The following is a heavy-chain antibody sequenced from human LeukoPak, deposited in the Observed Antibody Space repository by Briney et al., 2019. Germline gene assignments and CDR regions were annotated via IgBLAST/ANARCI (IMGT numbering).Heavy chain of an antibody. J-gene: IGHJ4*02. CDR3: ASGSYSPFEY. Sequence: GGSLRLSCAASGFTFSSYSMHWVRQAPGKGLEWVSYISSSGNTIYYADSVKGRITISRDNAKNSLYLQMNSLRAEDTAVYYCASGSYSPFEYWGQGTLVTVSS. CDR1: GFTFSSYS. D-gene: IGHD1-26*01. CDR2: ISSSGNTI. V-gene: IGHV3-48*04.